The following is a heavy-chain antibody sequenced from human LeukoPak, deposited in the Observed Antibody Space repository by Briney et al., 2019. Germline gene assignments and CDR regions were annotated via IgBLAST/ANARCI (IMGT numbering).Heavy chain of an antibody. D-gene: IGHD6-6*01. Sequence: PSETLSLTCAVYGGSFSGYYWSWIRQPPGKGLEWIGEINHSGSTNYNPSLKSQVTISVDTSKNQFSLKLSSVTAADTAVYYCARGGGQLADAFDIWGQGTMVTVSS. V-gene: IGHV4-34*01. CDR1: GGSFSGYY. CDR3: ARGGGQLADAFDI. CDR2: INHSGST. J-gene: IGHJ3*02.